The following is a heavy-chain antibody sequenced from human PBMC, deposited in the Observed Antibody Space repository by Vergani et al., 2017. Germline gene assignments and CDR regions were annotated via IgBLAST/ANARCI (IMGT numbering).Heavy chain of an antibody. Sequence: QVQLVESGGGVVQPGTSLRLSCAASGFIFKNHGMQWVRQAPGKGLEWVALIWDDGSKKNYGDSMKGRFTISRDNSKDTLYLEMNSLRGEDSAVYYCARAPKPQPPKYYYYMDVWGKGTTVTLSS. D-gene: IGHD1-14*01. CDR3: ARAPKPQPPKYYYYMDV. J-gene: IGHJ6*03. CDR1: GFIFKNHG. CDR2: IWDDGSKK. V-gene: IGHV3-33*01.